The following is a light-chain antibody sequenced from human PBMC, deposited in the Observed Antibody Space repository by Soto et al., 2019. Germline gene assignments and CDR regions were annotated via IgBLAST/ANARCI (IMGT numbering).Light chain of an antibody. J-gene: IGKJ3*01. CDR2: GAS. V-gene: IGKV3-20*01. Sequence: VVLTQSPATLSLSPGEPATLSCRASRDVYINALAWYQQKPGRTPTLLIYGASTSDTGIPDRFSATGSGTEFSLTISSVEPEDFAVYYCQQYGASPFTFGPGTRVEI. CDR3: QQYGASPFT. CDR1: RDVYINA.